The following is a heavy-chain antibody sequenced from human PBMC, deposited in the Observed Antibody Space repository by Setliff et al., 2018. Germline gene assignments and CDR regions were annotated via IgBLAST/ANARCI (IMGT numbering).Heavy chain of an antibody. CDR1: GGTFSTFG. D-gene: IGHD5-18*01. J-gene: IGHJ6*03. V-gene: IGHV1-69*13. CDR3: AREGVDTRSSTDYRYYMDV. Sequence: SVKVSCKTSGGTFSTFGIHWVRQAPGQGLVWMGGINPIFGTAHYAQKFQSRVTITADESTSTAYMELSSLKSDDTAVYYCAREGVDTRSSTDYRYYMDVWGQGTTVTVSS. CDR2: INPIFGTA.